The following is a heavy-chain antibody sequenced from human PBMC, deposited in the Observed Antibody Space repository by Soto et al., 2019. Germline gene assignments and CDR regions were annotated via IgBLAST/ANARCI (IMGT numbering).Heavy chain of an antibody. Sequence: WVRQAPGQGLELMGWISAYDGKTTYAEKFQGRVTMTTDTSTSTAYMELRSLRSDDTAIYYCARDPHEFWTSYWFDPWGQGTPVTVSS. J-gene: IGHJ5*02. CDR3: ARDPHEFWTSYWFDP. D-gene: IGHD3-3*01. CDR2: ISAYDGKT. V-gene: IGHV1-18*01.